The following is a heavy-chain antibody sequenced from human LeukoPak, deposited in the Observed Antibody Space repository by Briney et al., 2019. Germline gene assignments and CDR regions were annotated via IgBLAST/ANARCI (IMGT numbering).Heavy chain of an antibody. D-gene: IGHD3-22*01. CDR2: IGGSDGRT. J-gene: IGHJ6*03. V-gene: IGHV3-23*01. CDR3: AKDSSSYDWGYMDV. Sequence: GGSLRLSCAASGFTFSTYAMSWVRQAPGKGLEWVSLIGGSDGRTRYADSVKGRFTISRDNIKNTLYLEMNSLRAEDTAVYYCAKDSSSYDWGYMDVWGKGTTVTISS. CDR1: GFTFSTYA.